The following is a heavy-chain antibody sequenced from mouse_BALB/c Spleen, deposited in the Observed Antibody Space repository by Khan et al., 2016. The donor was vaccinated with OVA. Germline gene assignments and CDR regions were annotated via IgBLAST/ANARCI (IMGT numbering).Heavy chain of an antibody. V-gene: IGHV6-3*01. Sequence: EVKLEVSGGGLVQPGGSMKLSCVASGFTFSSYWMSWVRQSPEKGLEWVAEIRLKSDNYATHYAESVKGKFTISSDNYTSRLYLQMNSLRAEDTGIDYCTARADAMDYWGQGTSVTVSS. CDR3: TARADAMDY. CDR2: IRLKSDNYAT. J-gene: IGHJ4*01. CDR1: GFTFSSYW. D-gene: IGHD3-3*01.